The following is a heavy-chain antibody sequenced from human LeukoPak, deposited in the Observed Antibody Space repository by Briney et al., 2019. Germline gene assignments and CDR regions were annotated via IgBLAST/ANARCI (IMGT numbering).Heavy chain of an antibody. Sequence: SEALSLTCTVSGGSICSYYWSWIRQPPGKGLEWIGYIYYSGSTNYNPSLKSRVTISVDTSKNQFSLKLSSVTAADTAVYYCARQYQTTGWFDPWGQGTLVTVSS. V-gene: IGHV4-59*01. J-gene: IGHJ5*02. CDR2: IYYSGST. D-gene: IGHD2-2*01. CDR1: GGSICSYY. CDR3: ARQYQTTGWFDP.